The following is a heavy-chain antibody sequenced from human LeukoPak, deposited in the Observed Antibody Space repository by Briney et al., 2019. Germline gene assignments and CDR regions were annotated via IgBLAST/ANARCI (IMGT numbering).Heavy chain of an antibody. J-gene: IGHJ3*02. CDR1: GGSISSSSYY. CDR3: ASYNRHPDAFDI. V-gene: IGHV4-39*01. CDR2: IYYSGGT. Sequence: PSETLSLTCTVSGGSISSSSYYWGWIRQPPGKGLEWIGSIYYSGGTYYNPSLKSRVTISVDTSKNQFSLKLSSVTAADTAVYYCASYNRHPDAFDIWGQGTMVTVSS. D-gene: IGHD1-1*01.